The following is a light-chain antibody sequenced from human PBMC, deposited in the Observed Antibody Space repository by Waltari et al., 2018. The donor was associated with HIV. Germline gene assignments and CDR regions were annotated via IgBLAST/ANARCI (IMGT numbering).Light chain of an antibody. CDR3: QSYDSSLTNRV. CDR2: GNN. J-gene: IGLJ3*02. V-gene: IGLV1-40*01. CDR1: SSNIGGGYD. Sequence: QSVLTQPPSVSGAPGQRVTISCTGNSSNIGGGYDVHWYQQLPGTAPKPLIYGNNNRPSGVPDRFSGSQSGTSASLAITGLQAEDEADYYCQSYDSSLTNRVFGGGTKVTVL.